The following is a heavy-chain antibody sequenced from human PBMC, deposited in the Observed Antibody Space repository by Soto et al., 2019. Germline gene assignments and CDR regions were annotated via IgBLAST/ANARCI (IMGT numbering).Heavy chain of an antibody. CDR3: AHLGGWYHFDY. CDR1: GFSLSTSGVG. V-gene: IGHV2-5*02. Sequence: QITLKESGPTLVKPTQTLTLTCTFSGFSLSTSGVGVGWIRQPPGKALEWLALIYWDDDKRYSPSLKSRLTSTKDTSKSQVVLTMTNMDPVDTATYYCAHLGGWYHFDYWGQGTLVTVSS. J-gene: IGHJ4*02. D-gene: IGHD6-19*01. CDR2: IYWDDDK.